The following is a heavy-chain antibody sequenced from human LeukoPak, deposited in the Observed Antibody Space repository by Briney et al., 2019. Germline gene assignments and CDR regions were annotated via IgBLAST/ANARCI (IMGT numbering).Heavy chain of an antibody. CDR1: GFTVSSNY. V-gene: IGHV3-66*01. J-gene: IGHJ3*02. CDR3: ARGGPNDAFDI. CDR2: VYSGGST. D-gene: IGHD5-12*01. Sequence: GGSLRLSCAASGFTVSSNYMSWVRQAPGKGLEWVSVVYSGGSTYYADSVKGRFTISRDNSKNTLYLQMNSLRAEDTAVYYCARGGPNDAFDIWGQGTMVTVSS.